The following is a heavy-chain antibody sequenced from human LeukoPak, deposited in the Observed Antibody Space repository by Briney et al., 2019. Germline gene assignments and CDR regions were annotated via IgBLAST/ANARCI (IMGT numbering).Heavy chain of an antibody. J-gene: IGHJ4*02. CDR3: ARDLPSTSNWELDY. CDR1: GYTFIDYF. D-gene: IGHD7-27*01. CDR2: INPNSGGT. V-gene: IGHV1-2*06. Sequence: ASVKVSCKASGYTFIDYFIHWVRQAPGQGPEWMGRINPNSGGTDYAQNFQGRVTMTRDTSISTAYMELSRLRSDDTAVYYCARDLPSTSNWELDYWGQGILVTVSS.